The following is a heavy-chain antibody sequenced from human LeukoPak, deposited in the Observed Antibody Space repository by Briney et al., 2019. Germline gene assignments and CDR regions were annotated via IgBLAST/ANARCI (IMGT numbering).Heavy chain of an antibody. CDR3: ASRVTYRLDYYYGMDV. CDR1: GGTFSSYA. J-gene: IGHJ6*02. CDR2: IIPILGIA. V-gene: IGHV1-69*04. D-gene: IGHD2-21*02. Sequence: ASVKVSCKASGGTFSSYAISWVRQAPGQGLEWKGRIIPILGIANYAQKFQGRVTITADKSTSTAYMELSSLRSEDTAVYYCASRVTYRLDYYYGMDVSGQGTTVTVSS.